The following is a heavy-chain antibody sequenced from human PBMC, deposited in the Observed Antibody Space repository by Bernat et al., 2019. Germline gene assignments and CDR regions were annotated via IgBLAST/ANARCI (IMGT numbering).Heavy chain of an antibody. CDR1: GFTFSTYA. Sequence: EVQLLESGGGLVQPGGSLRLSCTSSGFTFSTYAMSWVRQAPGKGLEWVSVFIGSGGSTYYSDSVRGRFTVSRDNFKNTLYLQLKSLRAEDTAVYYCAKDPVATLGVAGYCNGMDVWGQGTTVTVSS. CDR2: FIGSGGST. J-gene: IGHJ6*02. CDR3: AKDPVATLGVAGYCNGMDV. V-gene: IGHV3-23*01. D-gene: IGHD6-13*01.